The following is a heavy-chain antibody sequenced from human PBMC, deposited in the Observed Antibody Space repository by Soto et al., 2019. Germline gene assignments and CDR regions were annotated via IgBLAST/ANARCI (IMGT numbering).Heavy chain of an antibody. J-gene: IGHJ3*02. V-gene: IGHV1-2*04. D-gene: IGHD2-15*01. Sequence: ASVKVSCKASGYTFTGYYMHWVRQAPGQGLEWMGRINPNSGGTNYAQKFQGWVTMTRDTSISTAYMELSRLRSDDTAVYYCARTNRGGYCSGGSCHPDAFAIWGQGTMVTVSS. CDR3: ARTNRGGYCSGGSCHPDAFAI. CDR1: GYTFTGYY. CDR2: INPNSGGT.